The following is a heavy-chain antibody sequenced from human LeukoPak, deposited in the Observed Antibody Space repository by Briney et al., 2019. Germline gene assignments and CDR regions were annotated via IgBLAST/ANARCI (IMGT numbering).Heavy chain of an antibody. V-gene: IGHV3-23*01. Sequence: GGSLRLSCEASGLTFNNYAMTWVRQAPGKGLEWVSTISAGGGDIFYADFLRGRFTISRDNSKNTLYLQMNSLRAGDTAVYYCAKTSGTYRTGIDFWGQGTLVTVSS. J-gene: IGHJ4*02. CDR3: AKTSGTYRTGIDF. CDR1: GLTFNNYA. CDR2: ISAGGGDI. D-gene: IGHD1-26*01.